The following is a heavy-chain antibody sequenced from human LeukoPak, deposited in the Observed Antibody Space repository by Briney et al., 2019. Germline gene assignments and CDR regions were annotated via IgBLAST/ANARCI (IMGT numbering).Heavy chain of an antibody. CDR2: ISSSSSYI. CDR3: ARVFEYSSGWRTVYGMDV. Sequence: PGGSLRLSCAASGFTFSSYSMNWVRQAPGKGLEWVSSISSSSSYIYYADSVKGRFTISRDNAKNSLYLQMNSLRAEDTAVYYCARVFEYSSGWRTVYGMDVWGQGTTVTVSS. J-gene: IGHJ6*02. CDR1: GFTFSSYS. D-gene: IGHD6-19*01. V-gene: IGHV3-21*01.